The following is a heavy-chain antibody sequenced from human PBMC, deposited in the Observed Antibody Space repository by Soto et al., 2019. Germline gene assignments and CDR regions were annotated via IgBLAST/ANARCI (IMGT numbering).Heavy chain of an antibody. V-gene: IGHV3-30*18. CDR1: GFTFSSYG. CDR3: AKDLYDSSGYYWRNCFDY. D-gene: IGHD3-22*01. CDR2: ISSDGSNK. J-gene: IGHJ4*02. Sequence: GGSLRLSCAASGFTFSSYGMHWVRQAPGKGLEWVAVISSDGSNKYYADSVKGRFTISRDTSKNTLYLQMNSLRAEDTAVYYCAKDLYDSSGYYWRNCFDYWGQGTLVTSPQ.